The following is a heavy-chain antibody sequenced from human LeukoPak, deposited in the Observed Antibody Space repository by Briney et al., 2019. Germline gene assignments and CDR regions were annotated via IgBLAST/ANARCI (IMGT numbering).Heavy chain of an antibody. CDR2: ISYDGSNK. J-gene: IGHJ3*02. D-gene: IGHD3-3*01. Sequence: PGRSLRLSCAASGFTFSSYAMHWVRQAPGKGLEWVAVISYDGSNKYYADSVKGRFTISRDNSKNTLYLQMNSLRAEDTAVYYCARVRAVWSGYPGGPGIWGQGTMVTVSS. CDR1: GFTFSSYA. CDR3: ARVRAVWSGYPGGPGI. V-gene: IGHV3-30-3*01.